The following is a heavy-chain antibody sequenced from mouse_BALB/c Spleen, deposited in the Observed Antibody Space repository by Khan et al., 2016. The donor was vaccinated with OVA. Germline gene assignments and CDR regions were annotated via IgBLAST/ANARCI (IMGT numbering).Heavy chain of an antibody. J-gene: IGHJ3*01. CDR3: ARGYDFFAY. D-gene: IGHD2-14*01. CDR2: INPNTGNT. CDR1: GYSFTGYY. V-gene: IGHV1-26*01. Sequence: VQLQQSGTDLVKPGASVKMSCKASGYSFTGYYMNWVKQSHGKSLECIGRINPNTGNTNYNQKFKGKVVFIVDTSSSTVYMELRSLTSEDSAVYYCARGYDFFAYWGQGTLVTVSA.